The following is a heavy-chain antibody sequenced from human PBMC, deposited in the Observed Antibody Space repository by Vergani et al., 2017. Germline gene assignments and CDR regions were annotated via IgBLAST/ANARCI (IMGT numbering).Heavy chain of an antibody. CDR2: IYYNGST. J-gene: IGHJ5*02. CDR3: AAYDFPESPFDP. D-gene: IGHD3/OR15-3a*01. Sequence: QVQMQESGPGLVKPSETLSLTCTVSGGSISSSSYYWGWIRQPPGKGLEWIGSIYYNGSTYYNPSLKSRVTVSVDTSMNQVSLKLTSVTAADTAVYYCAAYDFPESPFDPWGQGTLVTVSS. CDR1: GGSISSSSYY. V-gene: IGHV4-39*07.